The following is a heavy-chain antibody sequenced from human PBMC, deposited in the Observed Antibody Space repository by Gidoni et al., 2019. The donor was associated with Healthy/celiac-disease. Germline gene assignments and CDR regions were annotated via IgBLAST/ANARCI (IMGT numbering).Heavy chain of an antibody. D-gene: IGHD6-13*01. V-gene: IGHV3-30*19. CDR2: ISHDGVNK. Sequence: QVQLVESGGGVVQPGRSLRLSCAVSGLTFSSYGMHWVRQPPGKGLEWVAVISHDGVNKDYADAVKGRFSISRDNSKNTVYLEMNSLRAQDSAVYYCARDIEPTVWYRAYLDYWGQGTLVTVSS. CDR1: GLTFSSYG. J-gene: IGHJ4*02. CDR3: ARDIEPTVWYRAYLDY.